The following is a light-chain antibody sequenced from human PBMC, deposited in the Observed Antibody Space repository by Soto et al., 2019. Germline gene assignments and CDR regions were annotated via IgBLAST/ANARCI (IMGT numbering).Light chain of an antibody. CDR3: QQSYSTPLT. J-gene: IGKJ4*01. CDR2: AAS. CDR1: QNSSSY. Sequence: DIQMTQSPSSLSASVGDRVTITCRASQNSSSYLNWYQQKPGKAPKLLIYAASSLQSGVPSRFSGSGSGADFPLTISSLQPEDFATYYCQQSYSTPLTFGGGTKVEIK. V-gene: IGKV1-39*01.